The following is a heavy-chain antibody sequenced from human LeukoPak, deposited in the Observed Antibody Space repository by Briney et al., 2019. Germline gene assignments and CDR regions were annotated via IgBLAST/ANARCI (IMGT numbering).Heavy chain of an antibody. D-gene: IGHD5-18*01. V-gene: IGHV4-34*01. CDR3: ARHRGVYSYGFDY. CDR2: INHSGST. J-gene: IGHJ4*02. Sequence: SETLSLTCAVYGGSFSGYYWSWIRQPPGKGLEWIGEINHSGSTYYNPSLKSRVTISVDTSKNQFSLKLSSVTAADTAVYYCARHRGVYSYGFDYWGQGTLVTVSS. CDR1: GGSFSGYY.